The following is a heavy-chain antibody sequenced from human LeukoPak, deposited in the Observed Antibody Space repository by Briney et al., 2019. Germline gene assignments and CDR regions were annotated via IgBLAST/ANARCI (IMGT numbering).Heavy chain of an antibody. CDR1: GGSISRSGYY. V-gene: IGHV4-39*07. Sequence: PSETLSLTCTVSGGSISRSGYYWGWIRQTPGKGLEWIGSIYYSGSTNYNPSLKSRVTISIDTSKNQFSLKLSSVTAADTAVYYCARVNYYDSSGYYYPEYWGQGTLVTVSS. D-gene: IGHD3-22*01. CDR3: ARVNYYDSSGYYYPEY. J-gene: IGHJ4*02. CDR2: IYYSGST.